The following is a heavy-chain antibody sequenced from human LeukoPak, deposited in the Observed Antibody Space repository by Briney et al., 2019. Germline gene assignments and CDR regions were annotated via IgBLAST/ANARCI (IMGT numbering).Heavy chain of an antibody. D-gene: IGHD3-9*01. CDR1: GFTFSSYA. J-gene: IGHJ4*02. CDR2: ISYDGSNK. CDR3: ARGQYDIGFDY. V-gene: IGHV3-30*14. Sequence: GGSLRLSCAASGFTFSSYAMHWVRQAPGKGLEWAAVISYDGSNKYYADSVKGRFTISRDNSKNTLYLQMNSLRAEDTAVYYCARGQYDIGFDYWGQGTLVTVSS.